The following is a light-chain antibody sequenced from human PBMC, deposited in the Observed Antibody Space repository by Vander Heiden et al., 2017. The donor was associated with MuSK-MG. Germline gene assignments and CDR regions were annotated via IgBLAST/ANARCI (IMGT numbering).Light chain of an antibody. CDR3: QQYNNWPLT. CDR1: QSVATN. J-gene: IGKJ4*01. CDR2: AAS. Sequence: EIVMTQSPGTLSVSPGERGTLSCRASQSVATNLAWYQQKPGQAPRLVIYAASTRATGIPARFSGSGSGTQFTLTISSVQSEDFAVYYCQQYNNWPLTFGGGTKVEIK. V-gene: IGKV3-15*01.